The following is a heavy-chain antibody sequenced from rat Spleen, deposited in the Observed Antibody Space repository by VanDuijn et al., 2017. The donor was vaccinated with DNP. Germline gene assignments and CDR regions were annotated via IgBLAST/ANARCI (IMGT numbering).Heavy chain of an antibody. D-gene: IGHD1-2*01. CDR1: GYSITRSYR. V-gene: IGHV3-3*01. CDR3: TRGPIYYSSSYFPDY. J-gene: IGHJ2*01. CDR2: INSAGSS. Sequence: EVQLQESGPGLVKPSQSLSLTCSVTGYSITRSYRWNWIRKFPGSKLEWMGYINSAGSSNYNPSLKSRISITRDTSKNQFFLQLNSVTTEDTATYYCTRGPIYYSSSYFPDYWGQGVMVTVSS.